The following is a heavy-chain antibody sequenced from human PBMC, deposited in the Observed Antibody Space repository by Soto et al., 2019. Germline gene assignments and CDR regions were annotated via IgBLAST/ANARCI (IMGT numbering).Heavy chain of an antibody. CDR1: GGTFSSYA. Sequence: QVQLVQSGAEVKKPGSSVKVSCKASGGTFSSYAISWVRQAPGQGLEWMGGIIPIFGTANYAQKFQGRVTITADESTSTAYMELSSLRSEDTAVYYWARDLGPRIGSEYYFDYWGQGTLVTVSS. J-gene: IGHJ4*02. CDR3: ARDLGPRIGSEYYFDY. D-gene: IGHD2-15*01. CDR2: IIPIFGTA. V-gene: IGHV1-69*12.